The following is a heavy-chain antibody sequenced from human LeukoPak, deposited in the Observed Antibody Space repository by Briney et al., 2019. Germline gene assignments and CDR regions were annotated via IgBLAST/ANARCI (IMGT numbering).Heavy chain of an antibody. CDR3: ASLLAVAGSFDY. V-gene: IGHV4-59*01. CDR2: IYYSGST. D-gene: IGHD6-19*01. Sequence: SETLSLTCTVSGGSISSYYWSWIRQPPGKGLEWIGYIYYSGSTNYNPPLKSRVTISVDTSKNQFSLKLSSVTAADTAVYYCASLLAVAGSFDYWGQGTLVTVSS. CDR1: GGSISSYY. J-gene: IGHJ4*02.